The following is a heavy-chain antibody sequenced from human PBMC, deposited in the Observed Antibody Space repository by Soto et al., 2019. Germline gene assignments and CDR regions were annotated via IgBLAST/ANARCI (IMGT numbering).Heavy chain of an antibody. CDR2: IDPSAGST. Sequence: QVQLVQSGAEVKKPGASVKVSCKASGYTFTSYFMHWVRQAPGQGLESMGIIDPSAGSTTYAQKFRGRVTMTRDTSTSAPYMELSSLRSEDTAVYYCASSPVPVGTTLFYCDYWGQGTLVTVSS. D-gene: IGHD2-2*01. J-gene: IGHJ4*02. CDR3: ASSPVPVGTTLFYCDY. CDR1: GYTFTSYF. V-gene: IGHV1-46*01.